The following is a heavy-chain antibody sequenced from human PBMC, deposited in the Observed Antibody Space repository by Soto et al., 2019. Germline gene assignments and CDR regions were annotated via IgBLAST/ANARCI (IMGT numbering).Heavy chain of an antibody. D-gene: IGHD3-22*01. V-gene: IGHV1-18*01. CDR2: INPNSGHT. CDR3: ARGQVVNFDNWFDP. CDR1: GYTFTTYG. Sequence: QIQLLQSGAEVKKPGTSVKVSCQASGYTFTTYGIIWVRQAPGQGLEWMGWINPNSGHTNYAQNLQDRATMTTDTSTNTAYMELRSLRSDDTAVYFCARGQVVNFDNWFDPWGQVTLVTVSS. J-gene: IGHJ5*02.